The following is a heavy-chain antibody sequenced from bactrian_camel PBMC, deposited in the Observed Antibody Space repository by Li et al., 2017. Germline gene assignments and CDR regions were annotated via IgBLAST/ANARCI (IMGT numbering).Heavy chain of an antibody. D-gene: IGHD4*01. J-gene: IGHJ4*01. Sequence: DVQLVESGGGSVQAGGSLRLSCAVSGNTYNTDCMAWLRRPPGKERKEREGVATIYTYGERTSYADSVKGRFTISRDNAEDTVYLQMNSLKPEDTATYYCGAKYAGFDHSAGCDFDFPYSGQGTQVTVS. V-gene: IGHV3S40*01. CDR2: IYTYGERT. CDR1: GNTYNTDC.